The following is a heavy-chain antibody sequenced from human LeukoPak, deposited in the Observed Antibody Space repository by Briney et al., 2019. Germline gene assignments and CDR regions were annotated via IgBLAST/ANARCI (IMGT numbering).Heavy chain of an antibody. Sequence: SETLSLTCSVSGGSMNSGIYYWSWIRQPPGKGLGWIGNIYYTGSTYYNPSLTSRVTISVDSSKNHFSLKLTSVTAADTAVYYCASILNPNYFDTSGYYDYWGQGTLVTVSS. CDR1: GGSMNSGIYY. J-gene: IGHJ4*02. V-gene: IGHV4-39*07. CDR2: IYYTGST. D-gene: IGHD3-22*01. CDR3: ASILNPNYFDTSGYYDY.